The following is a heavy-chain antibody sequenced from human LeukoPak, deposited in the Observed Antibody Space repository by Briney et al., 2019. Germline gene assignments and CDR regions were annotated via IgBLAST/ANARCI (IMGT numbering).Heavy chain of an antibody. CDR3: ARGRVDIVVVPAAMSRYFDY. J-gene: IGHJ4*02. CDR1: GGSFSGYY. V-gene: IGHV4-34*01. CDR2: INHSGST. Sequence: SETLFLTCAVCGGSFSGYYWSWIRQPPGKGLEWIGEINHSGSTNYNPSLKSRVTISVDTSKNQFSLKLSSVTAADTAVYYCARGRVDIVVVPAAMSRYFDYWGQGTLVTVSS. D-gene: IGHD2-2*03.